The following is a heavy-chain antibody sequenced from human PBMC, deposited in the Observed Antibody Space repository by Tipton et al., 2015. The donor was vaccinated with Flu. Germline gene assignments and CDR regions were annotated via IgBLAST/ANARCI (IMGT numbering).Heavy chain of an antibody. CDR1: GFTFSSYS. V-gene: IGHV3-21*01. Sequence: SLRLSCAASGFTFSSYSMNWVRQAPGKGLEWVSSISSSSSYIYYADSVKGRFTISRDNAKNSLYLQMNSLRAEDTAVYYCAREGTDCGGDCYFDYWGQGTLVTVSS. D-gene: IGHD2-21*01. CDR3: AREGTDCGGDCYFDY. CDR2: ISSSSSYI. J-gene: IGHJ4*02.